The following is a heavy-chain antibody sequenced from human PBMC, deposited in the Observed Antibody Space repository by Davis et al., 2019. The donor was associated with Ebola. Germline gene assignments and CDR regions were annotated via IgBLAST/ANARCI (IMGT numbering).Heavy chain of an antibody. CDR2: MYYSGRT. V-gene: IGHV4-59*12. CDR3: ARNTSGFGYFDN. Sequence: PSETLSLTCTVSDGSIRNYYWTWIRQPPGKGLEWIGYMYYSGRTNYNPSLKSRVTMSVDTSKNQFSLKLTSVTAADTAMYYCARNTSGFGYFDNWGQGIRVTVSA. D-gene: IGHD6-19*01. J-gene: IGHJ4*02. CDR1: DGSIRNYY.